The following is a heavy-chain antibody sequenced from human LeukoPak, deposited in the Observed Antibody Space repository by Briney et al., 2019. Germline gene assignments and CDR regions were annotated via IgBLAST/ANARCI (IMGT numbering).Heavy chain of an antibody. J-gene: IGHJ4*02. CDR1: GYTFPSYF. CDR2: INLSGGST. CDR3: ARDYVDDIPMIKDY. V-gene: IGHV1-46*01. D-gene: IGHD2-8*01. Sequence: GASVKVSCTASGYTFPSYFMHWVRQAPGQGLEWMGLINLSGGSTTYAQRFQGRVTLTRDTSTSTVYMELSSLRSEDTAVYYCARDYVDDIPMIKDYWGQGTLVTVSS.